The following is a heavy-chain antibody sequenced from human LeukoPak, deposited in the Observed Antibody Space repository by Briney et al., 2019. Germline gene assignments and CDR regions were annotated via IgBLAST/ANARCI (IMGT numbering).Heavy chain of an antibody. Sequence: GESLKISCKGSGYSFTSYWIGWVRQMPGKGLEWMGIIYPGDSDTRYSPSFQGQVTISADKSISTAYLQWSSLKASDTAMYYCARLASGFPRTYWFDPWGQGTLVTVSS. D-gene: IGHD1-14*01. CDR2: IYPGDSDT. J-gene: IGHJ5*02. CDR1: GYSFTSYW. V-gene: IGHV5-51*01. CDR3: ARLASGFPRTYWFDP.